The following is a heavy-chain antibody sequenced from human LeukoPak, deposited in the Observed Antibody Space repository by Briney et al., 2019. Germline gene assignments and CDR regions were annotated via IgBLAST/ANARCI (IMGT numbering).Heavy chain of an antibody. D-gene: IGHD3-16*01. CDR2: TNPNSGKT. CDR1: GYTFGAYD. V-gene: IGHV1-8*01. CDR3: ARGGTVWGKFDT. J-gene: IGHJ5*02. Sequence: ASVRVSCKASGYTFGAYDINWVRQASGQGLEGMGWTNPNSGKTGYAQKFQGRVSITVNTSMSTVYLVVNSLKSEETALYYCARGGTVWGKFDTWGQGTLVTVSS.